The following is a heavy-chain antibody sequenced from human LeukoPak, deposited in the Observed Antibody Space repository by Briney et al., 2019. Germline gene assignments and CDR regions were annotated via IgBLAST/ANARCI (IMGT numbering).Heavy chain of an antibody. Sequence: KPSETLSLTCTVSGGAINSYDWSWIRQPPGKGLEWMGCISDSGSTNYNSSLMSRVTISVDTSKTQFSLKLNSVTAADTAMYYCARAGAVPGSKTRGLDHWGQGTLVTVSS. CDR2: ISDSGST. CDR3: ARAGAVPGSKTRGLDH. V-gene: IGHV4-59*01. D-gene: IGHD6-19*01. CDR1: GGAINSYD. J-gene: IGHJ4*02.